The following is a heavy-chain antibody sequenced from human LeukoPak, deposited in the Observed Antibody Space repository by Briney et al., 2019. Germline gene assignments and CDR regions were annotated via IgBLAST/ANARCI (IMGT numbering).Heavy chain of an antibody. D-gene: IGHD1-26*01. CDR2: IKEDGSEK. V-gene: IGHV3-7*01. J-gene: IGHJ4*02. Sequence: GGSLRLSCSASGFTFSTYWMSWVRQAPGKGLEWVANIKEDGSEKYYVDSVKGRFTISRDNAKNSLYLQMNSLRAEDTAVYYCARGATAFDYWGQGTLVTVSS. CDR1: GFTFSTYW. CDR3: ARGATAFDY.